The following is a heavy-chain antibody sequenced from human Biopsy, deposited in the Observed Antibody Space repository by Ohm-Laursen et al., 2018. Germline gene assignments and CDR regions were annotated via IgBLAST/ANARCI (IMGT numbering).Heavy chain of an antibody. CDR3: ARHDRSGYWGLDY. Sequence: PGTLSLTCSVSGGSLNNHYWSWIRQSPGKGLVWLAYIYSSGRTNYNPSLKSRIIVSVDTSKNQLSLKVTSVTATDTAMYYCARHDRSGYWGLDYWGQGALVTVSA. CDR1: GGSLNNHY. V-gene: IGHV4-4*08. D-gene: IGHD3-22*01. CDR2: IYSSGRT. J-gene: IGHJ4*02.